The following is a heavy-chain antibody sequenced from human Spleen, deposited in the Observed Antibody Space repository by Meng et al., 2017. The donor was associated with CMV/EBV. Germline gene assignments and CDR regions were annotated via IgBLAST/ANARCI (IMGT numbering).Heavy chain of an antibody. CDR2: ISSSGNIK. CDR1: GFTVSSNY. CDR3: ARRVVPAAIDI. D-gene: IGHD2-2*01. J-gene: IGHJ3*02. V-gene: IGHV3-48*01. Sequence: GGSLRLSCAASGFTVSSNYMSWVRQAPGKGLEWVSYISSSGNIKYYADSVKGRFTISRDNSKNTLYLQMNSLRAEDTAVYYCARRVVPAAIDIWGQGTMVTVSS.